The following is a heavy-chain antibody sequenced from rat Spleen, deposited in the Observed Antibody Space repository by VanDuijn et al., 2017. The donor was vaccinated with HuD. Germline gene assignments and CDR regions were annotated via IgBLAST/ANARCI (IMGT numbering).Heavy chain of an antibody. CDR1: GFTFTNYD. CDR2: IGYEGGNT. CDR3: ARHEDYGGYSRDYFDY. Sequence: EVLLVDSGGGLVQPGRSLKLSCAASGFTFTNYDMAWVRQAPAQGLERVASIGYEGGNTYYGDSVKGRFTISRDNAKSTLYLQMNSLRSEDTATYYCARHEDYGGYSRDYFDYWGQGVMVTVSS. J-gene: IGHJ2*01. D-gene: IGHD1-11*01. V-gene: IGHV5-22*01.